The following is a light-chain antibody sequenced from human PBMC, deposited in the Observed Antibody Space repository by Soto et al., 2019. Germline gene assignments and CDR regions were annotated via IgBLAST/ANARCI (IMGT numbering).Light chain of an antibody. CDR2: DAS. J-gene: IGKJ1*01. CDR3: QQYESSPWT. Sequence: DIQMSQSPSTLSASVGDRVTITCRASQSISSWLAWYQQKPGKAPTLLIYDASSLESGVPSRFSGSGSGTEFTLTISSLQPDDFATYYCQQYESSPWTFGQGTKVDIK. CDR1: QSISSW. V-gene: IGKV1-5*01.